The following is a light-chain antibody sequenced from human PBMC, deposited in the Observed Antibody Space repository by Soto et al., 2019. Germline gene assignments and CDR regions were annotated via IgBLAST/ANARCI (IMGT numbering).Light chain of an antibody. V-gene: IGLV2-14*03. J-gene: IGLJ1*01. CDR3: SSYTTSRSYV. CDR1: SSDVGRYSH. Sequence: QSALTQSVSVSGSPGQSVTISFTGTSSDVGRYSHVSWYQQHPGKAPKLMLYEVNNRPSGVSNRFSGSKIGNTASLTISGLQAEDEADYYCSSYTTSRSYVLGTGTKLTVL. CDR2: EVN.